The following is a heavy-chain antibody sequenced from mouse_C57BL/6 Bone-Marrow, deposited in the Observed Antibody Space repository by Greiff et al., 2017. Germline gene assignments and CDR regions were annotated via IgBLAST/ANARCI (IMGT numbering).Heavy chain of an antibody. CDR2: IYPRDGST. Sequence: VKLMESGPELVKPGASVKLSCKASGYTFTSYDINWVKQRPGQGLEWIGWIYPRDGSTKYNEKFKGKATLTVDTSSSTAYMELHSLTSEDSAVYFCARRGYGNPFAYWGQGTLVTVSA. CDR1: GYTFTSYD. D-gene: IGHD2-1*01. V-gene: IGHV1-85*01. CDR3: ARRGYGNPFAY. J-gene: IGHJ3*01.